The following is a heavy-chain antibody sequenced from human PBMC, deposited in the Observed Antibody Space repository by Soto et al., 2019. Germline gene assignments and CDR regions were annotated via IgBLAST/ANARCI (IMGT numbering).Heavy chain of an antibody. CDR3: ARPTNYDGSGFYLFDY. CDR2: ISGSGDGT. Sequence: GGSLRLSCAASGFTFSSFAMNWVRQAPGKGLEWVSGISGSGDGTYYADTVKGRFTISRYNSRNTVFLQMNSLRAEDTAVYYCARPTNYDGSGFYLFDYWGQGTLVTVSS. CDR1: GFTFSSFA. V-gene: IGHV3-23*01. D-gene: IGHD3-22*01. J-gene: IGHJ4*02.